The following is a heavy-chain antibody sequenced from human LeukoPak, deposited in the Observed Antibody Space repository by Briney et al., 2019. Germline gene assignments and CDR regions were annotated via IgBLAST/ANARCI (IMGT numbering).Heavy chain of an antibody. CDR1: GYTFTSYY. V-gene: IGHV1-46*01. Sequence: VASVKVSCKASGYTFTSYYMHWVRQAPGQGLEWMGIINPSGGSTSYAQEFQGRVTMTRDTSTSTVYMELSSLRSEDTAVYYCAREGLYSSGWDDAFDIWGQGTMVTVSS. CDR3: AREGLYSSGWDDAFDI. CDR2: INPSGGST. D-gene: IGHD6-19*01. J-gene: IGHJ3*02.